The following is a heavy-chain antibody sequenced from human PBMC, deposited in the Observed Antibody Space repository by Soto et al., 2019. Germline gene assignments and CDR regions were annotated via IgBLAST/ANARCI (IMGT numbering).Heavy chain of an antibody. V-gene: IGHV1-3*01. J-gene: IGHJ4*02. CDR3: ARDIWLGDYLA. D-gene: IGHD4-17*01. CDR2: INAGNDNT. Sequence: GASVKVSCKASGYTFTSYGVHWVRQAPGQRLEWMGWINAGNDNTKYSQKFQGRVTLTKDTSASIVYMELSSLRSEDTAVYYCARDIWLGDYLAWGQGTLVTVSS. CDR1: GYTFTSYG.